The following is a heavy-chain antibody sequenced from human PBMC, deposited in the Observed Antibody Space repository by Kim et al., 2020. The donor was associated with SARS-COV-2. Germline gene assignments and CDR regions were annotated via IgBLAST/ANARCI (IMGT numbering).Heavy chain of an antibody. D-gene: IGHD6-13*01. V-gene: IGHV1-69*04. CDR1: GGTFSSYA. CDR3: ARGILSSSWPHTDY. CDR2: IIPILGIA. J-gene: IGHJ4*02. Sequence: SVKVSCKASGGTFSSYAISWVRQAPGQGLEWMGRIIPILGIANYAQKFQGRVTITADKSTSTAYMELSSLRSEDTAVYYCARGILSSSWPHTDYWGQGTLVTVSS.